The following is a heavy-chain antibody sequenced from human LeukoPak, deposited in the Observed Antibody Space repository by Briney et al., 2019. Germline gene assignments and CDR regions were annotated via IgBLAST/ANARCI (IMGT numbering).Heavy chain of an antibody. CDR1: GGSISSGGYY. J-gene: IGHJ5*02. V-gene: IGHV4-31*03. CDR2: IYYSGST. Sequence: SQTLSLSCTVSGGSISSGGYYWSWIRQHPGKGLEWIGYIYYSGSTYYNPSLKSRVTMSVDTSKNQFSLKLGSVTAADTAVYYCARGGMVRGVTNWFDPWGQGTLVTVSS. D-gene: IGHD3-10*01. CDR3: ARGGMVRGVTNWFDP.